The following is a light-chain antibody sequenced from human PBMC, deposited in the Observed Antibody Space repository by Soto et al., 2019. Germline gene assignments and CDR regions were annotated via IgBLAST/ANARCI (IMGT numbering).Light chain of an antibody. CDR3: QQYGSPWT. Sequence: EIVLTQSPGTLSLSLGARAPLSCRASQSVSSSYLAWYQQKPGQAPRLLIYGASSRATGIPDRFSGSGSGTDFTLTISRLEPEDFAVYYCQQYGSPWTFGQGTKVDIK. J-gene: IGKJ1*01. CDR1: QSVSSSY. CDR2: GAS. V-gene: IGKV3-20*01.